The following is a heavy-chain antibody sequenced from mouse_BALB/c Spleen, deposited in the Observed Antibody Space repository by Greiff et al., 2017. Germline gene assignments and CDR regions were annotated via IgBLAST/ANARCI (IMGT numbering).Heavy chain of an antibody. D-gene: IGHD4-1*02. CDR3: ARHPQLGRFAY. V-gene: IGHV5-6*01. CDR1: GFTFSSYG. Sequence: EVKVVESGGDLVKPGGSLKLSCAASGFTFSSYGMSWVRQTPDKRLEWVATISSGGSYTYYPDSVKGRFTISRDNAKNTLYLQMSSLKSEDTAMYYCARHPQLGRFAYWGQGTLVTVSA. CDR2: ISSGGSYT. J-gene: IGHJ3*01.